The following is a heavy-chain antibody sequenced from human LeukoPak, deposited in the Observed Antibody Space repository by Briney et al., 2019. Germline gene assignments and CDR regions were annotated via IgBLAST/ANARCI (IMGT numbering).Heavy chain of an antibody. Sequence: GGSLRLSCAASGFTFSDYYMSWIRQAPGKGLEWVSYISSSGSTIYYADSVKGRFTISRDNSKNTLNLQMNSLRAEDTAVYYCARGSSKSQYSSGWYYDYWGQGTLVTVSS. CDR1: GFTFSDYY. CDR3: ARGSSKSQYSSGWYYDY. D-gene: IGHD6-19*01. V-gene: IGHV3-11*04. J-gene: IGHJ4*02. CDR2: ISSSGSTI.